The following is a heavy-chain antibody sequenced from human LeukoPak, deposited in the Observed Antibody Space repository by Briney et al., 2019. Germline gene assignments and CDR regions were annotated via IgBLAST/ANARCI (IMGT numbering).Heavy chain of an antibody. D-gene: IGHD4-17*01. V-gene: IGHV3-48*03. CDR1: VFTFSSYE. J-gene: IGHJ5*02. CDR3: AKGGDDYGPPGP. Sequence: GGSLRLSCAASVFTFSSYEMNWVRQAPGKGLEWVSYISSSGSTKYYADSVKGRFTISRDNAKNSLYLQMNSLRAEDTAVYYCAKGGDDYGPPGPWGQGTLVTVSS. CDR2: ISSSGSTK.